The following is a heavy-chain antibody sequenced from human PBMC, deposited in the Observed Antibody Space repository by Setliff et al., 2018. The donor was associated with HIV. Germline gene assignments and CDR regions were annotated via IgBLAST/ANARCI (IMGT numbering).Heavy chain of an antibody. D-gene: IGHD2-2*01. Sequence: SVKVSCKASGGTFSSYAISWVRQAPGQGLQCMGGIIPIFGTANYAQKFQGRVTITADESTSTAYMELSSLRSEDTAVYYCARDIGYCSSTSCYHAFDIWGQGTMVTVSS. V-gene: IGHV1-69*13. CDR1: GGTFSSYA. CDR3: ARDIGYCSSTSCYHAFDI. CDR2: IIPIFGTA. J-gene: IGHJ3*02.